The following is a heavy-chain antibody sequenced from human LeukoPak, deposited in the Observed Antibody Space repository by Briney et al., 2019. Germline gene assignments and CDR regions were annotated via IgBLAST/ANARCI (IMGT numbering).Heavy chain of an antibody. D-gene: IGHD4-23*01. Sequence: SVKVSCKASGGTFSNYAINWVRQAPGQGLEWMGGIIPIFGTAHYSQKFQGRVTITAVDSMNTAYMELSSLRSDDTAVYYCARGWLAETTVVTPYNYWGQGTLVTVSS. CDR1: GGTFSNYA. J-gene: IGHJ4*02. V-gene: IGHV1-69*01. CDR3: ARGWLAETTVVTPYNY. CDR2: IIPIFGTA.